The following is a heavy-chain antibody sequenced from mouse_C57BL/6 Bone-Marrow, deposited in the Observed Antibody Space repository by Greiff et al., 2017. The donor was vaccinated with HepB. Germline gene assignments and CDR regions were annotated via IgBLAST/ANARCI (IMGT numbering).Heavy chain of an antibody. CDR3: ARGDDYGSSFAY. CDR2: ISYSGST. J-gene: IGHJ3*01. V-gene: IGHV3-1*01. Sequence: DVMLVESGPGMVKPSQSLSLTCTVTGYSITSGYDWHWIRHFPGNKLEWMGYISYSGSTNYNPSLKSRISITHDTSKNHFFLKLNSVTTEDTATYYCARGDDYGSSFAYWGQGTLVTVSA. D-gene: IGHD1-1*01. CDR1: GYSITSGYD.